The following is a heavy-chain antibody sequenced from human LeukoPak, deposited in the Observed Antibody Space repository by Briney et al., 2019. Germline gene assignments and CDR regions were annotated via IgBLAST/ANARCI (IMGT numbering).Heavy chain of an antibody. D-gene: IGHD3-22*01. CDR2: IYYSGST. CDR1: GGSISSGDYY. V-gene: IGHV4-30-4*01. Sequence: SETLSLTCTVSGGSISSGDYYWSWIRQPPGKGLEWIGYIYYSGSTYYNSSLKSRVTISVDTSKNQFSLKLSSVTAADTAVYYCASYDSSATAFDYWGQGTLVTVSS. CDR3: ASYDSSATAFDY. J-gene: IGHJ4*02.